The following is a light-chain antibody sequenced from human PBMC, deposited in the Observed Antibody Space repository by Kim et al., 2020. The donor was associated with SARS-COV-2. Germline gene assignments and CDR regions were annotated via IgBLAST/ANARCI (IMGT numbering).Light chain of an antibody. Sequence: SVSPGQTASITCAGDKLGDKYPCWYQQKPGQSPVLVIYQDSKRPSGIPERFSGSNSENTATLTISGTQAMDEADYYCQAWDSSTYVFGTGTKVTVL. CDR1: KLGDKY. CDR2: QDS. V-gene: IGLV3-1*01. J-gene: IGLJ1*01. CDR3: QAWDSSTYV.